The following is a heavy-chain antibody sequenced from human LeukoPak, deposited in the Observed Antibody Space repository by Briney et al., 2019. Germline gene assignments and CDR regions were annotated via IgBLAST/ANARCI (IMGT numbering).Heavy chain of an antibody. CDR1: GFTFSSYA. Sequence: GGSLRLSCAASGFTFSSYAMHWVRQAPGKGLEWVAVISYDGSNKYYADSVKGRFTISRDNSKNTLYLQMNSLRAEDTAVYYCARPALRTTVTTFWFDPWGQGTLVTVSS. CDR2: ISYDGSNK. D-gene: IGHD4-17*01. V-gene: IGHV3-30*04. CDR3: ARPALRTTVTTFWFDP. J-gene: IGHJ5*02.